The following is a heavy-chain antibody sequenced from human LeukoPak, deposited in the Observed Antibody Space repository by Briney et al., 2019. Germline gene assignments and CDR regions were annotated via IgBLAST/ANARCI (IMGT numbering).Heavy chain of an antibody. CDR1: GFTFSDYD. CDR2: ISGLSSYT. Sequence: GGSLRLSCSASGFTFSDYDMNWVRQAPGKGLGWVSSISGLSSYTYYGESVKGRFSISRDNAKNSLYLQMNSLGAEDTATYYCGRAFPPLRTSSAGDLWGQGILVTVSS. J-gene: IGHJ4*02. CDR3: GRAFPPLRTSSAGDL. D-gene: IGHD3-16*01. V-gene: IGHV3-21*01.